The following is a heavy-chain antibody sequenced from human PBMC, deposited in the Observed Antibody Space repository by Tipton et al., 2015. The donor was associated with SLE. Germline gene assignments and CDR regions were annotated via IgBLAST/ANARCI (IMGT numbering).Heavy chain of an antibody. D-gene: IGHD3-3*01. CDR1: GYSISSGYY. CDR3: ARLGYDFWSGYYSPGYFDY. J-gene: IGHJ4*02. V-gene: IGHV4-38-2*01. CDR2: IYYSGST. Sequence: TLSLTCAVSGYSISSGYYWGWIRQPPGKGLEWIGSIYYSGSTYYNPSLKSRVTISVDTSKNQFSLKLSSVTAADTAVYYCARLGYDFWSGYYSPGYFDYWGQGTLVTVSS.